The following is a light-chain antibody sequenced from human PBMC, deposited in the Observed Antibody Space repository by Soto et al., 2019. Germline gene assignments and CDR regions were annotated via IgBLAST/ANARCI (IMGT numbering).Light chain of an antibody. CDR1: TGAVTSGYY. V-gene: IGLV7-43*01. CDR3: LLYYGDVQLGV. J-gene: IGLJ2*01. Sequence: QAVVTQEPSLTVSPGGTVTLTCASSTGAVTSGYYPNWFQQKPGQAPRPLIYSTSNKHSWTPARFSGSLLGGKAALTLSGVQPEDEAEYYCLLYYGDVQLGVFGGGTKLTVL. CDR2: STS.